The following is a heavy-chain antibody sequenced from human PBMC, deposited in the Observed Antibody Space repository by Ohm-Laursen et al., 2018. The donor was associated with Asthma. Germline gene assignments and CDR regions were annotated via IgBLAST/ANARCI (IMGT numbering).Heavy chain of an antibody. CDR2: ISTASTFI. Sequence: SLRLSCAAFGYSFSLYIFYWIRQAPGKGLQWVASISTASTFIYYADSVRGRFTTSRDNAKNLVYLQMNSLRAEDTALYYCAKDGTSSGYYYNWYFDLWGRGTLVTVSS. CDR1: GYSFSLYI. J-gene: IGHJ2*01. D-gene: IGHD3-22*01. CDR3: AKDGTSSGYYYNWYFDL. V-gene: IGHV3-21*04.